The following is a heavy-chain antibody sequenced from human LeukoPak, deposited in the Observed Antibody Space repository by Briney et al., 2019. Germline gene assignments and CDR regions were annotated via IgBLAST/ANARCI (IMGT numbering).Heavy chain of an antibody. V-gene: IGHV3-33*06. J-gene: IGHJ4*02. Sequence: GGSLRLSCAASGFTFSSYGMHWVRQAPGKGLERAAVIWHDGNNKYYADSVKGRFTISRDNSKNTLYLQMNTLRAEDTAVYYCAKRSDYWGQGTLVTVSS. CDR3: AKRSDY. CDR1: GFTFSSYG. CDR2: IWHDGNNK.